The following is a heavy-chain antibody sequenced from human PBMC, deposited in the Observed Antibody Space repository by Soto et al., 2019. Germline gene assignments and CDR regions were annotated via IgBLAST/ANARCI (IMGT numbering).Heavy chain of an antibody. CDR3: AREQNWFDP. V-gene: IGHV4-61*01. CDR1: GGSVSSGSYY. J-gene: IGHJ5*02. Sequence: PSYTLSLTCTVAGGSVSSGSYYWSWIRQPPGKGLEWIGYIYYSGSTNYNPSLKSRVTISVDTSKNQFSLKLSSVTAADTAVYYCAREQNWFDPWGQGTLVTASS. CDR2: IYYSGST.